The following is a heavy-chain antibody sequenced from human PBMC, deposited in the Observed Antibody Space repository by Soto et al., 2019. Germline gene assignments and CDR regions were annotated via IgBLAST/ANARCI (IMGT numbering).Heavy chain of an antibody. V-gene: IGHV4-4*02. CDR3: ARARQGCSANNCYFDP. Sequence: KTSETVSLTCTLSCGSVRAPDWWNWVRQSPDKGLEWIAEVHISGHSNYNPSLRSRVSVSIDSSKNQFYLNLNSVTAADTAIYYCARARQGCSANNCYFDPWGQGTQVTVSS. CDR1: CGSVRAPDW. D-gene: IGHD1-1*01. J-gene: IGHJ5*01. CDR2: VHISGHS.